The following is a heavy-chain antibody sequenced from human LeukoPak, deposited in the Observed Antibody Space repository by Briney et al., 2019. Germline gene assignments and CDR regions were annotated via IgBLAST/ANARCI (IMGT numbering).Heavy chain of an antibody. V-gene: IGHV1-8*01. J-gene: IGHJ5*02. CDR3: ARGLGFNWFDP. CDR1: GYTFTSYD. D-gene: IGHD2-15*01. Sequence: GASVNVSCKASGYTFTSYDINWVRQATGQGLEWMGWMNPNSGNTGYAQKLQGRVTMTTDTSTSTAYMELRSLRSDDTAVYYCARGLGFNWFDPWGQGTLVTVSS. CDR2: MNPNSGNT.